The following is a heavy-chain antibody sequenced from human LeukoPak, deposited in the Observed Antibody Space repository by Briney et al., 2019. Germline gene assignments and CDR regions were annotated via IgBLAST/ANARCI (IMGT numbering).Heavy chain of an antibody. CDR2: ISYDGSNK. CDR1: GFTFSSYG. J-gene: IGHJ4*02. Sequence: PGGSLRLSCAASGFTFSSYGMHWVRQAPGKGLQWVEVISYDGSNKYYADSVKGRFTISRDNSKNTLYLQMNSLRPEDTAVYYCAKDEVGWEPSLFDYWGQGTLVTVSS. V-gene: IGHV3-30*18. D-gene: IGHD1-26*01. CDR3: AKDEVGWEPSLFDY.